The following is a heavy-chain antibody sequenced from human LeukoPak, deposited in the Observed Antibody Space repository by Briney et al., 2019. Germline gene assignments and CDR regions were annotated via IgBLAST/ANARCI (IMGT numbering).Heavy chain of an antibody. V-gene: IGHV1-2*06. CDR1: GYTFTGYY. Sequence: SVKVSCKASGYTFTGYYMHWVRQAPGQGLEWMGRINPNSGGTNYAQKFQGRVTMTRDTSISTAYMELSRLRSDDTAVYYCARDLTVTTRYDYWGQGTLVTVSS. J-gene: IGHJ4*02. CDR2: INPNSGGT. D-gene: IGHD4-17*01. CDR3: ARDLTVTTRYDY.